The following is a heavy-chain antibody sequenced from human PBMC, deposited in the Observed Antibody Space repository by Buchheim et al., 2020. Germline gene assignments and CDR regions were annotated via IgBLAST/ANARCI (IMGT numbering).Heavy chain of an antibody. V-gene: IGHV3-30*18. CDR1: GFTFSSYG. CDR3: AKFSRELLQLPDY. D-gene: IGHD1-26*01. CDR2: ISYDGSNK. J-gene: IGHJ4*02. Sequence: QVQLVESGGGVVQPGRSLRLSCAASGFTFSSYGMHWVRQAPGKGLEWVAVISYDGSNKYYADSVKGRFTISRDNSKNTLYLQMNSLRAEDTAVYYCAKFSRELLQLPDYGGQGTL.